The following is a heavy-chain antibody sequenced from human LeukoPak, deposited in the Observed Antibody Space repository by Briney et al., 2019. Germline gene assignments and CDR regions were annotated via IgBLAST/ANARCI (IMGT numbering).Heavy chain of an antibody. Sequence: PSETLSLTCTVAGGSISSYYWSWIRQPPGGGLGWIGYMYYSGSTNYNPSLKSRVTISVDPSKHQFSLKLSSVTAADTAVYYCARSYYDFWSGLGLGKYYFDYWGQGTLVTVSS. CDR3: ARSYYDFWSGLGLGKYYFDY. CDR2: MYYSGST. D-gene: IGHD3-3*01. V-gene: IGHV4-59*01. J-gene: IGHJ4*02. CDR1: GGSISSYY.